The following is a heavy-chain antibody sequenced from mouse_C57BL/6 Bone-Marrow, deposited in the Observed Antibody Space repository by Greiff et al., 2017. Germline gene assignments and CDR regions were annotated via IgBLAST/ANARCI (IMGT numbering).Heavy chain of an antibody. CDR1: GFTFSSYG. V-gene: IGHV5-6*01. D-gene: IGHD1-1*01. CDR3: ARHGNYVPYYAMDY. J-gene: IGHJ4*01. CDR2: ISSGGSYN. Sequence: EVHLVESGGDLVKPGGSLKLSCAASGFTFSSYGMSWVRQTPDKRLEWVATISSGGSYNYYPDSVKGRFTLSRDNAKNTLYLQIGSLKSEDTAMYYCARHGNYVPYYAMDYWGQGTSVTVSS.